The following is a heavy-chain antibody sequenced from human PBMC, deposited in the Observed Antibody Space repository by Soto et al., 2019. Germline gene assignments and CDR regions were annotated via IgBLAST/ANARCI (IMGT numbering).Heavy chain of an antibody. V-gene: IGHV1-46*01. Sequence: ALVKVSCKASGYTLIMYYIHWMRQAPGQGLEWMGIINPSGGSTTYAQKFQGRVTMTRDTSTSTVYMDLSSLRSEDTAVYYCARSPYSSGYYYAIDYGGQGTQVTVSS. J-gene: IGHJ4*02. D-gene: IGHD3-22*01. CDR3: ARSPYSSGYYYAIDY. CDR2: INPSGGST. CDR1: GYTLIMYY.